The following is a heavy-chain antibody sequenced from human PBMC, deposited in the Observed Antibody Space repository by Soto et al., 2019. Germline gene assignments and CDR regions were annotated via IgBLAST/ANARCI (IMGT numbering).Heavy chain of an antibody. J-gene: IGHJ5*02. V-gene: IGHV4-31*03. CDR2: IYVTGAV. CDR3: ARLRIAPTNYKRFDP. CDR1: GAALNSGNYY. Sequence: LSLTCSVSGAALNSGNYYWSWIRQVPGKGLEWIGHIYVTGAVDYNPSLRDRITISQDTSERQFSLNLRLVTAADTAVYYCARLRIAPTNYKRFDPWGERTLVIVSA. D-gene: IGHD4-4*01.